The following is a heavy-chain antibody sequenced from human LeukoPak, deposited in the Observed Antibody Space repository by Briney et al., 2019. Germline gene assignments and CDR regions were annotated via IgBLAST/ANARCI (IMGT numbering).Heavy chain of an antibody. CDR3: ARDKGLYGMDV. J-gene: IGHJ6*02. Sequence: GGSLRLSCAASGFTFSSFSMNWVRQAPGKGLEWLSYILHNSATIYYANSVKGRFTISRDNAKNSLYLQMNSLRAEDTAVYYCARDKGLYGMDVWGQGTTVTVSS. V-gene: IGHV3-48*04. CDR1: GFTFSSFS. CDR2: ILHNSATI.